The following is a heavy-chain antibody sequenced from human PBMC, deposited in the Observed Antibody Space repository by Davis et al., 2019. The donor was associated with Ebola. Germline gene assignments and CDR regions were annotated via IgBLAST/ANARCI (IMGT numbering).Heavy chain of an antibody. J-gene: IGHJ4*02. V-gene: IGHV1-18*01. Sequence: ASVKVSCKASGDTFISYAITWVRQAPGQGLEWMGWISAYNGNTNYAQRLQGRVTMSTDTSTSTAYMELRSLRSDDTAVYYCTRGNSWDAPFDYWGQGTLVTVSS. D-gene: IGHD6-13*01. CDR2: ISAYNGNT. CDR3: TRGNSWDAPFDY. CDR1: GDTFISYA.